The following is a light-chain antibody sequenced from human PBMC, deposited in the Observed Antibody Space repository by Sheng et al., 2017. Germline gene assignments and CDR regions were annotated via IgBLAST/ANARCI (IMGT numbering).Light chain of an antibody. J-gene: IGKJ4*01. CDR1: QDISNY. CDR3: QQFDNLHPT. Sequence: DIQMTQSPSSLSASVGDRVTITCQASQDISNYLNWYQQKSGKAPKLLIYDASKLETGVTSRFSGSGSGTDFTFIISRLQPEDIGTYYCQQFDNLHPTFGGGTKVE. V-gene: IGKV1-33*01. CDR2: DAS.